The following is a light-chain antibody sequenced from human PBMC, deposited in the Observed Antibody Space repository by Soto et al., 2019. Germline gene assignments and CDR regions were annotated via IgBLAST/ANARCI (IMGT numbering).Light chain of an antibody. Sequence: QSVLTQPPSVSGAPGQRVTISCTGSSSNIGAGYDVHWYQQLPGTAPKLLIYSNSKRPSGVPERFSGSKSGTSASLAITGLQAEDEADYYCKSYDSSLSGYGIFGGGNTVTVL. CDR1: SSNIGAGYD. CDR3: KSYDSSLSGYGI. V-gene: IGLV1-40*01. J-gene: IGLJ2*01. CDR2: SNS.